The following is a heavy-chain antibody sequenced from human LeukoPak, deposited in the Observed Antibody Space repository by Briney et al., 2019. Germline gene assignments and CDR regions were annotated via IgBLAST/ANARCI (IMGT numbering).Heavy chain of an antibody. D-gene: IGHD3-16*01. CDR3: ATQGQTFVGANPY. Sequence: GGSLRLSCAASGSTFSTYWMHWVRQAPGKGLVWVSRINSDGSTTSYADSVKGRFTISRDNAKNTLYLQMNSLRAEDTAVYYCATQGQTFVGANPYWGQGTLVTVSS. J-gene: IGHJ4*02. CDR1: GSTFSTYW. V-gene: IGHV3-74*01. CDR2: INSDGSTT.